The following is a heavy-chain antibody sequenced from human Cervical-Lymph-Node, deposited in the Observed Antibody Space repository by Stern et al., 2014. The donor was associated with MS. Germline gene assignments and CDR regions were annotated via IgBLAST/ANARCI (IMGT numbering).Heavy chain of an antibody. CDR1: GFTFDDHA. J-gene: IGHJ4*02. Sequence: VQLVESGGGLVQPGTSLRLSCAASGFTFDDHAMYWVRQAPGQGLEWVSGIVWNSGGITYSDSVRGRFTISRDNAKNSLYLQMNSLRPEDTALYYCAKDYGSGSSFFDYWGQGALVTVSS. V-gene: IGHV3-9*01. D-gene: IGHD3-10*01. CDR3: AKDYGSGSSFFDY. CDR2: IVWNSGGI.